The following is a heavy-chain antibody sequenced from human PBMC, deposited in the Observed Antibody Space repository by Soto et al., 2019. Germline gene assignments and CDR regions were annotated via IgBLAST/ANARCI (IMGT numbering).Heavy chain of an antibody. V-gene: IGHV1-69*06. Sequence: SVNDSCNASGGTFGNYAISWVRHAAGQGLEWMGKIIPILKTANYAQKFQGRITITADRSPRTDTAYMELSSLKTQDTALYYYARVSRPAIYGEDVWGQGTTVTVSS. D-gene: IGHD2-21*01. J-gene: IGHJ6*02. CDR3: ARVSRPAIYGEDV. CDR1: GGTFGNYA. CDR2: IIPILKTA.